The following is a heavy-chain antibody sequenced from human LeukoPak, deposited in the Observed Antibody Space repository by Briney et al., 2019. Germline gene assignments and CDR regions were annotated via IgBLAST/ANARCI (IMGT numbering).Heavy chain of an antibody. Sequence: PSETLSLTCAVSVYSISSGYYWGWIRQPPGKGLEWIASIYHSGSTYYNPSLKSRVTISVDTSKNQFSLKLTSVTAADTAVYYCARRGNSWPYYFDDWGQGTLVTVSS. D-gene: IGHD6-13*01. CDR1: VYSISSGYY. V-gene: IGHV4-38-2*01. CDR2: IYHSGST. J-gene: IGHJ4*02. CDR3: ARRGNSWPYYFDD.